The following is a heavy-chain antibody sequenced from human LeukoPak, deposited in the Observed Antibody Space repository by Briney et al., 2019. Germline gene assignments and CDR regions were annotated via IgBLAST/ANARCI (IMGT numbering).Heavy chain of an antibody. J-gene: IGHJ4*02. CDR3: AKDRPDYYDSSGYQPPTLGY. V-gene: IGHV3-23*01. CDR1: GFTFSSYA. D-gene: IGHD3-22*01. CDR2: ISGSGGST. Sequence: GGSLRLSCAASGFTFSSYAMSWVRQAPGKGLEWVSAISGSGGSTYYADSVKGRFTISRDNSKNTLYLQMNSLRAEDTAVYYCAKDRPDYYDSSGYQPPTLGYWGQGTLVTVSS.